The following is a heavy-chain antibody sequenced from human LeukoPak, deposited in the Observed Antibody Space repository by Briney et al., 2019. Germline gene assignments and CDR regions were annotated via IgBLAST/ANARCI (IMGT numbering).Heavy chain of an antibody. D-gene: IGHD3-22*01. CDR1: GGTFSSYA. Sequence: GASVKVSCKASGGTFSSYAISWVRQAPGQGLEWMGGTIPIFGTANYAQKFQVRVTITADESTSTAYMELSSLRSEDTAVYYCARSLYYYDSSGYYSPWGYYYYYMDVWGKGTTVTIPS. V-gene: IGHV1-69*13. CDR3: ARSLYYYDSSGYYSPWGYYYYYMDV. J-gene: IGHJ6*03. CDR2: TIPIFGTA.